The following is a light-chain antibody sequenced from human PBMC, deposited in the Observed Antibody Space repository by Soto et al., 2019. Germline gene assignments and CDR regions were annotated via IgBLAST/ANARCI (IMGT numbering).Light chain of an antibody. Sequence: QSALNQPASGSGAPGQSITISRTGTSRDVGGYHYVPWYQQHPGKAPKIMIYDVSNRPSGVSNRFSGSKSGNTASLTISGLQSEYVADYSCSSSISSSRVFGTGTRSPS. CDR2: DVS. V-gene: IGLV2-14*01. CDR1: SRDVGGYHY. J-gene: IGLJ1*01. CDR3: SSSISSSRV.